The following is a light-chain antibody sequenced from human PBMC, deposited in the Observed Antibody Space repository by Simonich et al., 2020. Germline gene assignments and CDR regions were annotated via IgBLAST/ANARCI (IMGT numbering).Light chain of an antibody. CDR1: QSISSW. CDR3: QQYNILFT. V-gene: IGKV1-5*03. CDR2: KAS. J-gene: IGKJ3*01. Sequence: DIQMTQSPSTLSASVGDRVTITCRASQSISSWLAWYQQKPGKAPKLLIYKASSLESVVPSRFSGSGSGTEFTLTISSLQPDDFATYYCQQYNILFTFGPGTKVDIK.